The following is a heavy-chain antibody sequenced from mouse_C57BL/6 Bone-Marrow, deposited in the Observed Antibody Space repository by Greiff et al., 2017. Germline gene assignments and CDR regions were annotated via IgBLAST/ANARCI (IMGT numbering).Heavy chain of an antibody. V-gene: IGHV14-2*01. CDR2: IDPEDGDT. CDR1: GFNITDYY. J-gene: IGHJ1*03. Sequence: VQLQQSGAELVKPGASVKLSCTASGFNITDYYMHWVKQRTEQGLEWIGRIDPEDGDTNYAPKFQGKATITADTSSNTAYLRLSSLTSEDTAVYCCAGGCVWGTGTTVTVSS. CDR3: AGGCV.